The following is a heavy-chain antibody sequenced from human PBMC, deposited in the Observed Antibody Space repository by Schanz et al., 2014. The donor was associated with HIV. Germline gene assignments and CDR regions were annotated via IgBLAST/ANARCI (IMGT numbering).Heavy chain of an antibody. CDR1: GFTFSDYY. Sequence: QVQLVESGGGLVKPGGSLRLSCATSGFTFSDYYMSWIRQAPGKGLEWVSSINHSGTTSYYADSVKGRFTISRDNSKNTLYLQMNSLRAEDTAVYYCAKRRDSGYAYFDYWGQGTLVTVSS. D-gene: IGHD1-1*01. J-gene: IGHJ4*02. CDR3: AKRRDSGYAYFDY. CDR2: INHSGTTS. V-gene: IGHV3-11*04.